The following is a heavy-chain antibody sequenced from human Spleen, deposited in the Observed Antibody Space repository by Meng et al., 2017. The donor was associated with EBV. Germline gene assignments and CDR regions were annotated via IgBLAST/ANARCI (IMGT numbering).Heavy chain of an antibody. J-gene: IGHJ4*02. Sequence: EGELVQSWGASVQPGGSLRLSCAASGFTFRRYWMHWVRQAPGKGLVWVATISAGIGNTHYADSVKGRFTISRDNSKNTLYLQMNNLRADDTAVYYCALWFREHFDYWGQGTLVTVSS. V-gene: IGHV3-23*04. CDR2: ISAGIGNT. CDR3: ALWFREHFDY. D-gene: IGHD3-10*01. CDR1: GFTFRRYW.